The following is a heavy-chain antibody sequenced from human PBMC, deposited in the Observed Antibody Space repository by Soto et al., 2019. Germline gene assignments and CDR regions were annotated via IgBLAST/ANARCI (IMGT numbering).Heavy chain of an antibody. CDR3: ARSPGESPNYDFWSGYLAVRYYFDY. CDR2: TYYRSKWYN. D-gene: IGHD3-3*01. Sequence: SQTLSLTCAISGDSVSSNSAAWNWIRQSPSRGLEWLGRTYYRSKWYNDYAVSVKSRITINPDTSKNQFSLQLNSVTPEDTAVYYCARSPGESPNYDFWSGYLAVRYYFDYWGQGTLVTVSS. V-gene: IGHV6-1*01. CDR1: GDSVSSNSAA. J-gene: IGHJ4*02.